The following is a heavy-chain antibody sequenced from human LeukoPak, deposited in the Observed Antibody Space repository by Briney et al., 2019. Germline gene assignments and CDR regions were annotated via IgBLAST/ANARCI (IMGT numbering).Heavy chain of an antibody. D-gene: IGHD6-19*01. V-gene: IGHV1-18*01. CDR3: ARAGYSSGWHRGFDY. J-gene: IGHJ4*02. CDR1: GYTFTSYD. Sequence: GASVKVSCKASGYTFTSYDINWVRQAPGQGLEWMGWISAYNGNTNYAQKLQGRVTMTTDTSTSTAYMELRSLRSGDTAVYYCARAGYSSGWHRGFDYWGQGTLVTVSS. CDR2: ISAYNGNT.